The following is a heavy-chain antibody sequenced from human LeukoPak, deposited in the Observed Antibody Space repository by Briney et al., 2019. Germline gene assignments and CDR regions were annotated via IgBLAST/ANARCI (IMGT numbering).Heavy chain of an antibody. D-gene: IGHD5-24*01. CDR3: ASTGGYKNAFDI. J-gene: IGHJ3*02. CDR1: GFSFGSYW. V-gene: IGHV3-7*01. Sequence: QPGGSLRLSCVASGFSFGSYWMSWVRQAPGKGLEWVANIKQDGSEQYSVDSVKGRFTPSRDNAKNSLYLQMNSLRVDDTAMYYCASTGGYKNAFDIWGQGTMVTVSS. CDR2: IKQDGSEQ.